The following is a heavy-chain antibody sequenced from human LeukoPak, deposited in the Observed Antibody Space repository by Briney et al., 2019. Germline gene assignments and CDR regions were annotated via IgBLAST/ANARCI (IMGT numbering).Heavy chain of an antibody. CDR3: ARGTDDYVWGSYRLFDY. V-gene: IGHV3-7*01. Sequence: GGSLRLCCAASGFTFSSYWMSWVRQAPGKGLEWVASIKQDGSEKYYVDSVKGRFTISRDNAKNSLYLQMNSLRAEDTAVYYCARGTDDYVWGSYRLFDYWGQGTLVTVSS. CDR2: IKQDGSEK. J-gene: IGHJ4*02. D-gene: IGHD3-16*02. CDR1: GFTFSSYW.